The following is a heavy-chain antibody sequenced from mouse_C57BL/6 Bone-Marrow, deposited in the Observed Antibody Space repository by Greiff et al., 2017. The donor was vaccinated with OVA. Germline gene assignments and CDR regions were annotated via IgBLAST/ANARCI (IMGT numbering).Heavy chain of an antibody. J-gene: IGHJ3*01. CDR2: INPNYGTT. Sequence: EVQLQQSGPELVKPGASVKISCKASGYSFTDYNMNWVKQSHGKSLEWIGVINPNYGTTSYNQKFKGTATLTVDQSSSTAYMQLNSLISEDSAVDYCAGYGNCSDWGQGTRVTVSA. D-gene: IGHD2-1*01. CDR3: AGYGNCSD. CDR1: GYSFTDYN. V-gene: IGHV1-39*01.